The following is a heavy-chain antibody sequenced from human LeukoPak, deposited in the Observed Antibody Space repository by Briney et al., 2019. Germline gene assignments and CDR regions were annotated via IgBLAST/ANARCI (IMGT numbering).Heavy chain of an antibody. Sequence: SETLSLTCTVSGGSISSYYWSWIRQPPGKGLEWIGYIYYSGSTNYNPSLKSRVTISVDTSKNQFSPKLSSVTAADTAVYYCARAPGGIFDYWGQGTLVTVSS. J-gene: IGHJ4*02. CDR2: IYYSGST. V-gene: IGHV4-59*01. CDR3: ARAPGGIFDY. D-gene: IGHD3-16*01. CDR1: GGSISSYY.